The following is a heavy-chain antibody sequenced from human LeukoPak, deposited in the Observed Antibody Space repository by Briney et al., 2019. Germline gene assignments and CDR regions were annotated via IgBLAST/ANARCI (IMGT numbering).Heavy chain of an antibody. CDR2: ISGSGGST. J-gene: IGHJ5*02. D-gene: IGHD3-3*01. CDR1: GFTFSSYA. Sequence: PGGSLRLSCAASGFTFSSYAMSWVRQAPGKGLEWVSAISGSGGSTYYADSVKGRFTISRDNSKNTPYLQMNSLRAEDTAVYYCAKGLTIFGNNWFDPWGQGTLVTVSS. CDR3: AKGLTIFGNNWFDP. V-gene: IGHV3-23*01.